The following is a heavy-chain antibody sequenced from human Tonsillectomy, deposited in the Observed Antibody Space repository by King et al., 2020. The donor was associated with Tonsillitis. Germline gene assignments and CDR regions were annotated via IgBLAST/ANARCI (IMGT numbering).Heavy chain of an antibody. CDR3: ARGAYGDSNWSDP. J-gene: IGHJ5*02. CDR2: ISYDGSIK. D-gene: IGHD4-17*01. CDR1: GFTFSNYK. V-gene: IGHV3-30*04. Sequence: VQLVESGGGVVQYGGSLRLSCAASGFTFSNYKIHWLRLVPGKGPEWVAVISYDGSIKHYAVSVGGRFTISRDNSKNTVSLQMDRLTPADSASYYCARGAYGDSNWSDPWGQGTLVTV.